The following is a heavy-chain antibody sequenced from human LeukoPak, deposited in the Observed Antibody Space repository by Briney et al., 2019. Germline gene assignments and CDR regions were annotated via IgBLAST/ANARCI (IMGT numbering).Heavy chain of an antibody. V-gene: IGHV4-61*02. CDR1: GGSISCGSYY. Sequence: SQTLSLTCTVSGGSISCGSYYWSWIRQPAGKGLEWIGRIYTSGSTNWSTNYNPSLKSRVTISVDTSKNQFSLKLSSVTAADTAVYYCARGFGVAVAGPFDYWGQGTLVTVSS. D-gene: IGHD6-19*01. CDR3: ARGFGVAVAGPFDY. CDR2: IYTSGSTNWST. J-gene: IGHJ4*02.